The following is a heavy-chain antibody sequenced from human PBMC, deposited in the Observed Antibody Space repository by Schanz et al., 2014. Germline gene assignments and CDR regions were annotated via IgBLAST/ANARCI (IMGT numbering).Heavy chain of an antibody. D-gene: IGHD1-26*01. CDR3: AGDWASGRYYSDY. V-gene: IGHV3-30*09. Sequence: VLLVESGGGLVTPGESLRLSCAASGFTFSRHAMHWVRQAAGKGLEWVAAITYDGSNKYYAESVKGRFAISRDNSKDTLYLQMNSLRTEDTAVYYCAGDWASGRYYSDYWGPGTLVTVSS. J-gene: IGHJ4*02. CDR2: ITYDGSNK. CDR1: GFTFSRHA.